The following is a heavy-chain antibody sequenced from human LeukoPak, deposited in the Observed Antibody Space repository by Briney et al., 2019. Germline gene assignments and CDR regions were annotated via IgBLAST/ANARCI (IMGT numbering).Heavy chain of an antibody. CDR2: VFYSGNT. CDR3: ARIASGSYHPFDY. V-gene: IGHV4-39*01. J-gene: IGHJ4*02. D-gene: IGHD1-26*01. CDR1: GGSISSSSYY. Sequence: PSETLSLTCTVSGGSISSSSYYWGWIRQPPGKGLEWIGSVFYSGNTYYNPSLKSRVTISVDTSKNQFSLKLSSVTAADTAVYYCARIASGSYHPFDYWGQGTLVTVSS.